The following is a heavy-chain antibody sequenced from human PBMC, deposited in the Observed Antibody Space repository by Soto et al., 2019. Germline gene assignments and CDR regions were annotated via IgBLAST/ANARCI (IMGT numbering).Heavy chain of an antibody. V-gene: IGHV1-69*13. D-gene: IGHD6-13*01. Sequence: GASVKVSCKASAGTFSSYAISWVRQAPGQGHEWKGGIITIFGTANYAQKLQGRVTITADESTSTAYMELSSLRSEDTTVYYSTGAQGIAAAGTLCYYYGMDVCRQETTVTVSS. CDR2: IITIFGTA. CDR3: TGAQGIAAAGTLCYYYGMDV. J-gene: IGHJ6*02. CDR1: AGTFSSYA.